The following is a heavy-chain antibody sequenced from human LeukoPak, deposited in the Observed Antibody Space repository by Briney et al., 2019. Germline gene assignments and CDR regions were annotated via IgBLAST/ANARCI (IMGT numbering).Heavy chain of an antibody. CDR3: ARGGSLAYSYGESPFDY. J-gene: IGHJ4*02. CDR1: GYTFTSYA. D-gene: IGHD2-21*01. CDR2: INAGSGNT. V-gene: IGHV1-3*01. Sequence: GASVKVSCKASGYTFTSYAMYWVRQAPGQRLEWMGWINAGSGNTKYSQKFQGRVTISRDTSASTAYMELSSLRSEDTAVYYCARGGSLAYSYGESPFDYWGQGTLVTVSS.